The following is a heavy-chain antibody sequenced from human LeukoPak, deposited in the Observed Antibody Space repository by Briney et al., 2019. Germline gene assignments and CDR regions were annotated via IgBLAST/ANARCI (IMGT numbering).Heavy chain of an antibody. V-gene: IGHV3-7*01. CDR2: IKGDESKK. Sequence: GSLRLSCAASGFSFGSYWVTWVRQAPGKGLEWVALIKGDESKKYYVDSVKGRFTISRDNAKNSLFLQMNSLRAEDTAMYYCGSGGGWVFDYRGQGTLVTVSS. J-gene: IGHJ4*02. D-gene: IGHD6-19*01. CDR3: GSGGGWVFDY. CDR1: GFSFGSYW.